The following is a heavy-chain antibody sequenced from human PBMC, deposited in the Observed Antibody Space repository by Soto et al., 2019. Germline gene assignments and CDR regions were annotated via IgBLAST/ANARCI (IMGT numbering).Heavy chain of an antibody. J-gene: IGHJ6*02. CDR2: IYYTVST. V-gene: IGHV4-30-2*01. CDR3: ARAPPGPSPRWDV. Sequence: QVVLQESGPGLVKPSQTLSLTCAVSGGSMSRGGQSWSWIRQPPGKGLAWLGFIYYTVSTYYNPSLKSRVTLSGDRSTNQFSLNLTSVTAADTAMYFCARAPPGPSPRWDVWGQGTTVTVSS. D-gene: IGHD3-10*01. CDR1: GGSMSRGGQS.